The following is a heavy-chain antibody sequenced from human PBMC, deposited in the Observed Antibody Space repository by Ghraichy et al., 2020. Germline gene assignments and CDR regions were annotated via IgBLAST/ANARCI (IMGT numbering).Heavy chain of an antibody. CDR3: ARHGYNWNYEDY. D-gene: IGHD1-7*01. CDR2: IYYSGST. V-gene: IGHV4-59*08. J-gene: IGHJ4*02. Sequence: GSLRLSCTVSGGSISSYYWSWIRQPPGKGLEWIGYIYYSGSTNYNPSLKSRVTISVDTSKNQFSLKLSSVTAADTAVYYCARHGYNWNYEDYWGQGTLVTVSS. CDR1: GGSISSYY.